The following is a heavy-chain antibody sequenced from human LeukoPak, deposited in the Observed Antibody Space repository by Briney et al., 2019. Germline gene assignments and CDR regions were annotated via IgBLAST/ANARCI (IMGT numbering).Heavy chain of an antibody. D-gene: IGHD3-16*02. CDR2: IYYSGST. CDR1: GGSISSYY. J-gene: IGHJ4*02. CDR3: ARGPMITFGGVIVPFDY. V-gene: IGHV4-59*01. Sequence: KPSETLSLTCTVSGGSISSYYWSWIRQPPGKGLEWIGYIYYSGSTNYNPSLKGRVTISVDTSKNQFSLKLSSVTAADTAVYYCARGPMITFGGVIVPFDYWGQGTLVTVSS.